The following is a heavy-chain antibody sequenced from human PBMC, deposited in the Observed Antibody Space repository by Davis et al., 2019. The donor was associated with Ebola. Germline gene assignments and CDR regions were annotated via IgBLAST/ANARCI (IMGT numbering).Heavy chain of an antibody. J-gene: IGHJ4*02. D-gene: IGHD3-16*02. Sequence: PSETLSLTCNVSGGSISNSFYYWGWLRQPPGKGLEWIGNIYYSGRTYYNPSLKSRVTISLETSKNQFSLVLSSVTAADTAVYYCAREAGYRNYFDYWGQGTLVTVSS. V-gene: IGHV4-39*07. CDR2: IYYSGRT. CDR3: AREAGYRNYFDY. CDR1: GGSISNSFYY.